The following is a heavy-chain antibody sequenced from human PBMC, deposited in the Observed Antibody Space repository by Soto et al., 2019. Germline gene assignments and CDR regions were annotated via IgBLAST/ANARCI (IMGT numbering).Heavy chain of an antibody. D-gene: IGHD1-7*01. V-gene: IGHV2-5*02. CDR2: IYWDDDK. Sequence: QITLKESGPTLMKPTQTLTLTCSFSGFSLATGGVGVGWIRQPPGKALECLALIYWDDDKRYNPSQRSRLTFTKDTSKNQVVLTMTNMDPVDTATYFCAHRRTGVNTWNYGDFDYWGQGILVTVSS. CDR3: AHRRTGVNTWNYGDFDY. CDR1: GFSLATGGVG. J-gene: IGHJ4*02.